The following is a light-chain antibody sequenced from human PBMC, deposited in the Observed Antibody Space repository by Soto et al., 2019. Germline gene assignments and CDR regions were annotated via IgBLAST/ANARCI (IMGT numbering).Light chain of an antibody. CDR1: QSVSNTF. Sequence: EIVLMQSPSTLSLSPGERATLSCRASQSVSNTFLSWYQQKPGQAPRLLFFDASSRATGIPDRFSGSGSGTDFTLTISRLEPEDFALYFCQQYGNLPFTFGRGTKLEI. J-gene: IGKJ2*01. CDR3: QQYGNLPFT. CDR2: DAS. V-gene: IGKV3-20*01.